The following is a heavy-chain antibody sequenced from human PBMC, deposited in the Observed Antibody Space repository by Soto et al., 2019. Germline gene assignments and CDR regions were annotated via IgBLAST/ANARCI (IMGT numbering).Heavy chain of an antibody. V-gene: IGHV1-46*03. D-gene: IGHD2-2*01. J-gene: IGHJ5*02. CDR1: GYTFTSYY. Sequence: ASVKVSCKASGYTFTSYYMHWVRQAPGQGLEWMGIINPSGGSTSYAQKFQGRVTMTRDTSTSTVYMELSSLRSEDTAVYYCARDPGWEMNCSSTSCHGWFDPWGQGTLVTVSS. CDR3: ARDPGWEMNCSSTSCHGWFDP. CDR2: INPSGGST.